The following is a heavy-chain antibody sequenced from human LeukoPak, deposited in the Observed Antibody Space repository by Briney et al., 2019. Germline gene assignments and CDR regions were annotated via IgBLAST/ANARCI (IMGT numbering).Heavy chain of an antibody. CDR3: ARLLRYFDWRSSYYFDY. CDR2: IKEDGSEK. V-gene: IGHV3-7*03. D-gene: IGHD3-9*01. Sequence: GESLRLSCAASRFTFSSYWMSWVRQAPGEGLEWVANIKEDGSEKYYVDSVKGRFTISRDNAKNSLYLQMNSLRAEDTAVYYCARLLRYFDWRSSYYFDYWGQGTLVTVSS. J-gene: IGHJ4*02. CDR1: RFTFSSYW.